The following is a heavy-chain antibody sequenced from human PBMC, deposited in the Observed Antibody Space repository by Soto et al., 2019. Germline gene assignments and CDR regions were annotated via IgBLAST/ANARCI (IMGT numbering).Heavy chain of an antibody. Sequence: SETLSLTCTVSGGSISSGGCYWSWIRQHPGKGLEWIGYIYYSGSTYYNPSLKSRVTRSVDTSKNQFSLKLSSVTAADTAVYYCARREFGYGDWYYFDYWGQGTLVTAPQVSVLNSVTPEDTAVYYCTRDRGGFDPWGQGTLVTVSS. CDR2: IYYSGST. CDR1: GGSISSGGCY. J-gene: IGHJ5*02. D-gene: IGHD4-17*01. V-gene: IGHV4-31*03. CDR3: ARREFGYGDWYYFDYWGQGTLVTAPQVSVLNSVTPEDTAVYYCTRDRGGFDP.